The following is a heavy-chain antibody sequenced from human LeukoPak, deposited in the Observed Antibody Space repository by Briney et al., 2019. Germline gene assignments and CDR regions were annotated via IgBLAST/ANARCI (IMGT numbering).Heavy chain of an antibody. V-gene: IGHV1-69*10. CDR3: ARDKGPTMVRGFYYYMDV. CDR1: GATFSDYA. Sequence: GASVKVSCKASGATFSDYALNWVRQAPGQGLEWMGVFIPILSTANSTQKFQDRVTITADMSTNTAYMELSSLRSEDTAVYYCARDKGPTMVRGFYYYMDVWGKGTTVTVSS. J-gene: IGHJ6*03. CDR2: FIPILSTA. D-gene: IGHD3-10*01.